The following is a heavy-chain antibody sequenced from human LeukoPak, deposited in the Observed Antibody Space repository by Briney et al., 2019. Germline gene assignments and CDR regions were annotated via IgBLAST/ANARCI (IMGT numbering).Heavy chain of an antibody. CDR2: INPNSGGT. Sequence: WASVKVSCKTSGYTFTDYYMHWVRQAPGQGLEWMGWINPNSGGTNYAQKFQGRVTMTRDTFISTAYMELSRLRSDDTAVYYCARAGCSTTSCYLNWFDPWGQGTLVTVSS. V-gene: IGHV1-2*02. J-gene: IGHJ5*02. CDR1: GYTFTDYY. D-gene: IGHD2-2*01. CDR3: ARAGCSTTSCYLNWFDP.